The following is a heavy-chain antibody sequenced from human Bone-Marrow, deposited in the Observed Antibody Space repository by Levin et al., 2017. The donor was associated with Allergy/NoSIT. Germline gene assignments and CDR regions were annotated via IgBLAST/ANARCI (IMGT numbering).Heavy chain of an antibody. Sequence: GGSLRLSCAASGFTFSGSAMHWVRQASGKGLEWVGRIRSKANSYATAYAASVKGRFTISRDDSKNTAYLQMNSLKTEDTAVYYCTRPSKSSSGYPIFDYWGQGTLVTVSS. D-gene: IGHD3-22*01. CDR1: GFTFSGSA. J-gene: IGHJ4*02. V-gene: IGHV3-73*01. CDR2: IRSKANSYAT. CDR3: TRPSKSSSGYPIFDY.